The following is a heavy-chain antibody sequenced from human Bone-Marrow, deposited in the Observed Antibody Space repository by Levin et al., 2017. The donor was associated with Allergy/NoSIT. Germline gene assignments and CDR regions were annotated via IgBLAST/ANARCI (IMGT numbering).Heavy chain of an antibody. CDR2: VFETGAT. D-gene: IGHD5-18*01. CDR3: ARAQSGYNYGPFDS. Sequence: SQTLSLPCSVSGVSSSRYYWTWFRQPPGKGLEWIGYVFETGATYYSPSFKSRVTISIDTSNMEFSLNLRSVTAADTAVYYCARAQSGYNYGPFDSWSQGTLVTVSS. V-gene: IGHV4-59*01. J-gene: IGHJ4*02. CDR1: GVSSSRYY.